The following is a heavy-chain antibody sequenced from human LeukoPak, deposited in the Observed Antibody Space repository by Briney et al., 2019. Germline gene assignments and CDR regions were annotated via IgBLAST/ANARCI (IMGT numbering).Heavy chain of an antibody. CDR1: GYTFTSYG. V-gene: IGHV1-18*01. CDR2: ISAYNGNT. D-gene: IGHD3-22*01. CDR3: ARVLIPYDSSGYHEYFQH. Sequence: ASVKVSCKASGYTFTSYGISWVRQAPGQGLEWMGWISAYNGNTNYAQKLQGRVTMTTDTSTSTAYMELRSLRPDDTAVYYCARVLIPYDSSGYHEYFQHWGQGTLVTVSS. J-gene: IGHJ1*01.